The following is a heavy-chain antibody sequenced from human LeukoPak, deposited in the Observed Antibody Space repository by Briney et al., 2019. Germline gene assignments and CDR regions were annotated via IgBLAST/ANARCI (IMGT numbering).Heavy chain of an antibody. D-gene: IGHD2-2*02. CDR3: ARVGYCSSTSCYTRGFTFDI. Sequence: GASVKVSCKASGYTFTGYYIHWVRQAPGQGLEWMGWINPNSVGTNYAQKFQGRVTMTRDTSISTAYMKLSSLRSDDTAVYYCARVGYCSSTSCYTRGFTFDIWGQGTMVTVSS. CDR1: GYTFTGYY. V-gene: IGHV1-2*02. CDR2: INPNSVGT. J-gene: IGHJ3*02.